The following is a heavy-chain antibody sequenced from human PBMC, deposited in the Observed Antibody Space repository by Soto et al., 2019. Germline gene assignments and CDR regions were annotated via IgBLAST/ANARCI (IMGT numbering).Heavy chain of an antibody. D-gene: IGHD3-3*02. CDR3: ARVLSAFDYFDY. CDR2: IKYDGSEK. Sequence: EVQLVESGGGLVQPGGSLRLACVASGLTFSRNWMTWVRQAPGKGLEGVATIKYDGSEKSYVDSVKGRFTISRDNAKNSLSLQMNSLRAEDTAVYYCARVLSAFDYFDYWGQGTLVTVSS. CDR1: GLTFSRNW. J-gene: IGHJ4*02. V-gene: IGHV3-7*05.